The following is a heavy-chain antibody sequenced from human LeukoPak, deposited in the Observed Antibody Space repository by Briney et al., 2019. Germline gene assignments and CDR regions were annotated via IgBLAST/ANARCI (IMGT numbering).Heavy chain of an antibody. Sequence: GRSLRLSCAASGFTFNSYGMHWVRQAPGNGLEWVAVIWYDGSNKYYADSVKGRFTISRDNSKNTLYLQVNSLRGEDTAVYFCAREGLAVAGMGDWFESWGQGTLVTVSS. J-gene: IGHJ5*01. CDR3: AREGLAVAGMGDWFES. CDR1: GFTFNSYG. CDR2: IWYDGSNK. V-gene: IGHV3-33*01. D-gene: IGHD6-19*01.